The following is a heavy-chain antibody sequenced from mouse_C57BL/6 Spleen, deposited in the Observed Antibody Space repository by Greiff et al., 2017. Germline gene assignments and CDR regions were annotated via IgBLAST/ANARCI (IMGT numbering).Heavy chain of an antibody. CDR3: ARIYYDPYYFDY. Sequence: QVQLQQPGAELVRPGSSVKLSCKASGYTFTSYWMHWVKQRPIQGLEWIGNIDPSDSETHYNQKFKDKATLTVDKSSSTAYMQLSSLTSEDSAVYYCARIYYDPYYFDYWGQGTTLTVSS. CDR2: IDPSDSET. V-gene: IGHV1-52*01. D-gene: IGHD2-4*01. J-gene: IGHJ2*01. CDR1: GYTFTSYW.